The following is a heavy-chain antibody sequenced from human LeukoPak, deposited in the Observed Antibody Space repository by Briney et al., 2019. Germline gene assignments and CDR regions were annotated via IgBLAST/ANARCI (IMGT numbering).Heavy chain of an antibody. CDR3: ARGVVAAAGRTFDF. D-gene: IGHD6-13*01. CDR2: IYNSGST. V-gene: IGHV4-59*01. Sequence: PSETLSLTCTVSGGSISSYYWSWIRQPPGKGLEWIGYIYNSGSTDYNPSLKSRVTISLDTSKNQFSLKLSSVTAADTAVYYCARGVVAAAGRTFDFWGQGTLVTVSS. J-gene: IGHJ4*02. CDR1: GGSISSYY.